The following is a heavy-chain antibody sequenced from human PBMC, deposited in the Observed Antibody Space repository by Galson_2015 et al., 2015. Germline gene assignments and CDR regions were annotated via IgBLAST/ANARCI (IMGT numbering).Heavy chain of an antibody. CDR3: VRGWGDYYDSSGAFDY. Sequence: SETLSLTCTVSGGSVSSGSYYWSWIRQPPGKGLEWIGYIYYSGSTNYNPSLKSRVTISVDTSKKQFSLKLSSVTAADTAVYYCVRGWGDYYDSSGAFDYWGQGTLVTVSS. CDR2: IYYSGST. D-gene: IGHD3-22*01. V-gene: IGHV4-61*01. J-gene: IGHJ4*02. CDR1: GGSVSSGSYY.